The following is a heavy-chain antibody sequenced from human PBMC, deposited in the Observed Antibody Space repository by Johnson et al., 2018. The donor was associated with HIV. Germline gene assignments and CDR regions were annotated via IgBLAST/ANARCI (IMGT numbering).Heavy chain of an antibody. V-gene: IGHV3-13*01. CDR1: GFTFDDYA. CDR3: AKEIAAAGTDDAFDI. Sequence: VQLVESGGGVVRPGGSLRLSCAASGFTFDDYAMHWVRQAPGKGLEWVSGIGTAGDTYYPCSVKGRFTISRENAKNSLYLQMNSLRAEDTAVYYCAKEIAAAGTDDAFDIWGQGTMVTVSS. D-gene: IGHD6-13*01. J-gene: IGHJ3*02. CDR2: IGTAGDT.